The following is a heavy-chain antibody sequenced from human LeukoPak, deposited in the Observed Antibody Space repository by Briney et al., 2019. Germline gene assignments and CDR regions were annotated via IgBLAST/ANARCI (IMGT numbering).Heavy chain of an antibody. CDR1: GFTFANYG. CDR2: ISGSGRST. D-gene: IGHD5-12*01. V-gene: IGHV3-23*01. J-gene: IGHJ4*02. CDR3: ASHGYSGYDPSYYFDY. Sequence: GGSLRLSSAASGFTFANYGVIWVRQAPGKGLEWVSAISGSGRSTYYADSVKGRFTISRDNSKNTLYLQMNSLRAEDTAVYYCASHGYSGYDPSYYFDYWGQGTLVTVSS.